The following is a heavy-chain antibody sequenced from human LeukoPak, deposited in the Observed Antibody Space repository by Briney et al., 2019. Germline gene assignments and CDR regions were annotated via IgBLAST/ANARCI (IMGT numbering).Heavy chain of an antibody. CDR2: IYHSGST. CDR3: AAAYSNYPGWFDP. D-gene: IGHD4-11*01. J-gene: IGHJ5*02. CDR1: GGSISSSNW. Sequence: SGTLSLTCAVSGGSISSSNWWSWVRQPPGKGLEWIGEIYHSGSTNYNPSLKSRVTISVDKSKNQFSLKLSSVTAADTAVYYCAAAYSNYPGWFDPWGQGTLVTVSS. V-gene: IGHV4-4*02.